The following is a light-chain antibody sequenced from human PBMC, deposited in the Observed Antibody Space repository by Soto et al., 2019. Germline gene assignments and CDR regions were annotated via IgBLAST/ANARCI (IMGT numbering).Light chain of an antibody. J-gene: IGKJ1*01. CDR2: GAS. Sequence: EIVMTQSPATLSVSLGERATLXXRASQSVSSRLAGYQQKPGQAPRXVIYGASTRATGIPPRFSGRGAGTEFTLTISSLQSEDFAVYYCQQYTNWPWTFGRGTKVDIK. CDR1: QSVSSR. V-gene: IGKV3-15*01. CDR3: QQYTNWPWT.